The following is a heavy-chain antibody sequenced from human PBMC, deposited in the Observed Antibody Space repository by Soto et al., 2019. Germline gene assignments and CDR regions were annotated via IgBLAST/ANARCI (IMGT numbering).Heavy chain of an antibody. CDR3: ARGVLA. Sequence: SETLSLTCSVSGGSVNRGGYSWSWIRQPPGKGLEWIGFISPSGSPAYNPTPKSRVTISVDRSNNQISLDLSPVTAADTAVYYCARGVLAWGPGTLVT. J-gene: IGHJ5*02. CDR1: GGSVNRGGYS. CDR2: ISPSGSP. D-gene: IGHD2-8*01. V-gene: IGHV4-30-2*01.